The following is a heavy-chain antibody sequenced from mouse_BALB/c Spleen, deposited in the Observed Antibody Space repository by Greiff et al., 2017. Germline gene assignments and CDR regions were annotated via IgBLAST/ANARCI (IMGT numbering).Heavy chain of an antibody. CDR1: GFTFSSYT. CDR2: ISSGGSYT. V-gene: IGHV5-6-4*01. CDR3: TRGSPGTGKDY. D-gene: IGHD4-1*01. Sequence: EVQGVESGGGLVKPGGSLKLSCAASGFTFSSYTMSWVRQTPEKRLEWVATISSGGSYTHYPDSVKGRFTISRDNAKNTLYLQMSSLKSEDTAMYYCTRGSPGTGKDYWGQGTTLTVSS. J-gene: IGHJ2*01.